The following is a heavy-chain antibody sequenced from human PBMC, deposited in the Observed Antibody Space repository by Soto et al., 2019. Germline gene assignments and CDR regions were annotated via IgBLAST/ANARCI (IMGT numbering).Heavy chain of an antibody. CDR3: ARDIRGGSSRWYIDY. V-gene: IGHV1-69*08. CDR2: IIPILGIA. Sequence: QVQLVQSGAEVKKPGSSVKVSCKASGGTFSSYTISWVRQAPGQGLEWMGRIIPILGIANYAQKFQGRVTITADKSTSTAYMELSSLRSEDTAVYYCARDIRGGSSRWYIDYWGQGPLVTVSS. J-gene: IGHJ4*02. D-gene: IGHD6-13*01. CDR1: GGTFSSYT.